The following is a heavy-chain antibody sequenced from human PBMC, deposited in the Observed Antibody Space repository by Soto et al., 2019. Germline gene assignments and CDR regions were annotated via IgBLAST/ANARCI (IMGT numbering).Heavy chain of an antibody. J-gene: IGHJ6*02. CDR3: ARGRPYGMDV. CDR2: IDSDGSGT. Sequence: EVQLVESGGGLVQPGGPLRSSCAASGFTFGSYWMNGVRQAPGKGLVWVSRIDSDGSGTTYADSVKGRFTTSRDNAKNTLYLQMSSLRVEDTAVYYCARGRPYGMDVWGQGTTVTVSS. CDR1: GFTFGSYW. V-gene: IGHV3-74*01.